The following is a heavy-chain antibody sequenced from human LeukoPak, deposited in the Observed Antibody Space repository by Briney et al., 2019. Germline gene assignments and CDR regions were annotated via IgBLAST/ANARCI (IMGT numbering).Heavy chain of an antibody. Sequence: GGSLRLSCAASGFTFSSYAMNWVRQAPGKGLEWVSGLSGSGDFTYYADSVRGRFTISRGNSKNTLYLQMNSLRAEDTAVYYCAKNLLRVDYWGQGTLVTVSS. CDR2: LSGSGDFT. CDR3: AKNLLRVDY. D-gene: IGHD1-26*01. V-gene: IGHV3-23*01. CDR1: GFTFSSYA. J-gene: IGHJ4*02.